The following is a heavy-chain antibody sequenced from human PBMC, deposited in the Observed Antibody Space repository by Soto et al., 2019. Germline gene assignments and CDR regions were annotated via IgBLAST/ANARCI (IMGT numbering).Heavy chain of an antibody. J-gene: IGHJ4*02. CDR2: IYPGDSDT. Sequence: GESLKISCNGSGYIFTSYWIGWVRQMPGKGLEWMGIIYPGDSDTRYSPSFQGQVTISADKSISTAYLQWSSLKASDTAMYYCARRNTAMTIDYWGQGTLVTVSS. CDR3: ARRNTAMTIDY. V-gene: IGHV5-51*01. D-gene: IGHD5-18*01. CDR1: GYIFTSYW.